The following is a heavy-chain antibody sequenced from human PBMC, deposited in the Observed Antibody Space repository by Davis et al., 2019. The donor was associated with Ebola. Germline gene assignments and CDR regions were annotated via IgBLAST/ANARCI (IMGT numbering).Heavy chain of an antibody. D-gene: IGHD4-17*01. J-gene: IGHJ4*02. Sequence: MPSETLSLTCTVSGGSISSYYWSWIRQPPGKGLEWIGYIYYSGSTNYNPSLKSRVTLSLDTSKNQFSLRLRSVNAAETAVYYCARGVESGDFYGPYHFYYWGQGTLV. CDR1: GGSISSYY. CDR2: IYYSGST. V-gene: IGHV4-59*01. CDR3: ARGVESGDFYGPYHFYY.